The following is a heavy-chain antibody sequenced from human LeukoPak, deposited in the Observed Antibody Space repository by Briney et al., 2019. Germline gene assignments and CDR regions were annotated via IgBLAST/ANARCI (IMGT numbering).Heavy chain of an antibody. V-gene: IGHV4-34*01. D-gene: IGHD2-2*01. CDR1: GGSFSGYY. CDR3: ARGRLYCSSTSCNSFFDP. CDR2: INHSGST. Sequence: SKTLSLTCAVYGGSFSGYYWSWIRQPPGKGLEWIGEINHSGSTNYNPSLKSRVTISVDTSKNQFSLKLSSVTAADTAVYYCARGRLYCSSTSCNSFFDPWGQGTLVTVSS. J-gene: IGHJ5*02.